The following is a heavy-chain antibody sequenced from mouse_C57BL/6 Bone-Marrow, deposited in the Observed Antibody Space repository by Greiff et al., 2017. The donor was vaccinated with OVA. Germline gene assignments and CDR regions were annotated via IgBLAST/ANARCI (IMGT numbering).Heavy chain of an antibody. Sequence: VQLQQSGAELARPGASVKLSCKASGYTFTSYGISWVKQRTGQGLEWIGEIYPRSGNTYYNEKFKGKATLTADKSSSTAYMELLSLTSEDSAVYFCAGGYWYWFAYGGKGTLVTVSA. CDR2: IYPRSGNT. CDR1: GYTFTSYG. D-gene: IGHD2-3*01. CDR3: AGGYWYWFAY. V-gene: IGHV1-81*01. J-gene: IGHJ3*01.